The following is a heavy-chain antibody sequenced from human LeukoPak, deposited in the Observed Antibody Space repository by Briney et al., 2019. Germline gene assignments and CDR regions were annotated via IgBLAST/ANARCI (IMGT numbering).Heavy chain of an antibody. Sequence: PGRSLRLSCAASGFTFSSYGMHWVRQAPGKGLEWVAFIRYDGSNKYYADSVKGRFTLSRDNSKNTLYLQMNSLRAEDTAVYYCATLPATTYYFHYWGQGTLVTVSS. CDR1: GFTFSSYG. J-gene: IGHJ4*02. V-gene: IGHV3-30*02. CDR2: IRYDGSNK. D-gene: IGHD2-2*01. CDR3: ATLPATTYYFHY.